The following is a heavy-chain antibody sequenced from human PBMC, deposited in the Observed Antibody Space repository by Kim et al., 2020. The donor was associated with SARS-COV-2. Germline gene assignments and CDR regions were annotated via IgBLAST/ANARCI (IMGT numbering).Heavy chain of an antibody. D-gene: IGHD3-10*01. CDR2: ISAYNGNT. Sequence: ASVKVSCKASGYTFTSYGISWVRQAPGQGLEWMGWISAYNGNTNYAQKLQGRVTMTTDTSTSTAYMELRSLRSDDTAVYYCARPKVAMVRGVYRVYGMDVWGQGTTVTVSS. V-gene: IGHV1-18*01. CDR3: ARPKVAMVRGVYRVYGMDV. CDR1: GYTFTSYG. J-gene: IGHJ6*02.